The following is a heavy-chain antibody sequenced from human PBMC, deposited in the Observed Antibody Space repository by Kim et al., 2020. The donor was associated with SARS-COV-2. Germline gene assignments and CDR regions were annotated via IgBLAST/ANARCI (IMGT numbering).Heavy chain of an antibody. CDR3: AAGFLEWLLFDY. J-gene: IGHJ4*02. CDR2: FYYSGST. Sequence: SETLSLTCTVSGGSISSSSYYWGWIRQPPGKGLEWIGSFYYSGSTYYNPSLKSRVTISVDTSKNQFSLRLSSVTAADTAVYYCAAGFLEWLLFDYWGQGTLVTVSS. CDR1: GGSISSSSYY. D-gene: IGHD3-3*01. V-gene: IGHV4-39*01.